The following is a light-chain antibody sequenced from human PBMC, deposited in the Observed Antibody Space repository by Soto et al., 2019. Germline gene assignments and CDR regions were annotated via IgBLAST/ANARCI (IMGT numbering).Light chain of an antibody. J-gene: IGKJ3*01. V-gene: IGKV1-27*01. CDR1: QGIRNC. CDR3: QKSSSVPV. CDR2: AAS. Sequence: DIQMTQSPTSLSASVGDRVTITCRASQGIRNCVAWYQQKPGKAPKLLIYAASTLQSGVPSRFSGSGSGTDFTLTINGLQPDAVATDACQKSSSVPVFEPATKVEIK.